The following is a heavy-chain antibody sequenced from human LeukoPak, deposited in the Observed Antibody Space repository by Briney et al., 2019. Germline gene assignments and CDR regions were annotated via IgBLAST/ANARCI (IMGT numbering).Heavy chain of an antibody. Sequence: QSGGSLRLSCAASGFTFTSYAMSWVRQAPWKGLEWVSVLSSSSGRITHYADSVKGRFTISRDNSKNTLYLQMNSLRAEDTAVYYCARGTPSSSGWLYYGMDVWGQGTTVTVSS. J-gene: IGHJ6*02. CDR3: ARGTPSSSGWLYYGMDV. CDR1: GFTFTSYA. V-gene: IGHV3-23*01. CDR2: LSSSSGRIT. D-gene: IGHD6-19*01.